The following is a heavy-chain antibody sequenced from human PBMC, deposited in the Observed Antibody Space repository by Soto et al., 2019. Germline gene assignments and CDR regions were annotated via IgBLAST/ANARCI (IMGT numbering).Heavy chain of an antibody. CDR3: VIYDSGYYFESYYYYGMDV. Sequence: GESLKISCKGSGYSFTSYWIGWVRQMPGKGLEWMGIIYPGDSDTRYSPSFQGQVTISADKSISTAYLQWSSLKASDTAMYYCVIYDSGYYFESYYYYGMDVWGQGTTVTVSS. D-gene: IGHD3-22*01. CDR1: GYSFTSYW. V-gene: IGHV5-51*01. J-gene: IGHJ6*02. CDR2: IYPGDSDT.